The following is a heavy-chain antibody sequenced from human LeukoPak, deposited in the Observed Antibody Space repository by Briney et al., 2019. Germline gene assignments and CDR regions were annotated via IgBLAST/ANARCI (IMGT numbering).Heavy chain of an antibody. Sequence: GESLKISCKGSGSSFASYWIGWVRQMPGKGLEWMGIIYPGDSDTKYSPSFQGQVTISADKSISTTYLQWSSLKASDTAMYYCATRYSSSSFDFWGQGTLVTVSS. CDR1: GSSFASYW. CDR3: ATRYSSSSFDF. J-gene: IGHJ4*02. D-gene: IGHD6-6*01. V-gene: IGHV5-51*01. CDR2: IYPGDSDT.